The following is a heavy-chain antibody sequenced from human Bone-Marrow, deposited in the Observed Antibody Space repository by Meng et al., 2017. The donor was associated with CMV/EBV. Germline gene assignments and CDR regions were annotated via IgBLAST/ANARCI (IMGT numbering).Heavy chain of an antibody. CDR2: IIPILGIA. D-gene: IGHD1/OR15-1a*01. Sequence: SVKVSCKASGGTFSSYTISWVRQAPGQGLEWMGRIIPILGIANYAQKFQGRVTITADKSTSTAYMELSSLRSADTAVYYCVTHEGRNMLDYWGQGTLVTVSS. CDR3: VTHEGRNMLDY. CDR1: GGTFSSYT. J-gene: IGHJ4*02. V-gene: IGHV1-69*02.